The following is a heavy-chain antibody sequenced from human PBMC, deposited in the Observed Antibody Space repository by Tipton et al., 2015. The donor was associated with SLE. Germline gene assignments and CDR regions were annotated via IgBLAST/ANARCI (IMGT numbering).Heavy chain of an antibody. CDR1: GGSISSSSYY. J-gene: IGHJ6*03. Sequence: TLSLTCTVSGGSISSSSYYWGWIRQPPGKGLEWIGSIYYSGSTYYNPSLKSRVTISVDTSKNQFSLKLSSVTAADTAVYYCARPGGDYYYMDVWGKGTTVTVSS. CDR2: IYYSGST. CDR3: ARPGGDYYYMDV. D-gene: IGHD3-10*01. V-gene: IGHV4-39*01.